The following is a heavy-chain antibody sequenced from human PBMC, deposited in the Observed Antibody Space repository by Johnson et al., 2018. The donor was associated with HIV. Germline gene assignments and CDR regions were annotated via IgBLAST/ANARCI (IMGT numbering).Heavy chain of an antibody. CDR2: INWNGGST. V-gene: IGHV3-20*04. Sequence: VQLVESGGGVVRPGGSLRLSCAASGFTLDDYGMAWVRQAPGKGLEWVFGINWNGGSTGYADSVKGRFTISRDNAKNSLYLQMNSLRAEDTALYYCARGAYSSSWHASDASDIWGQGTMVTVSS. CDR1: GFTLDDYG. J-gene: IGHJ3*02. CDR3: ARGAYSSSWHASDASDI. D-gene: IGHD6-13*01.